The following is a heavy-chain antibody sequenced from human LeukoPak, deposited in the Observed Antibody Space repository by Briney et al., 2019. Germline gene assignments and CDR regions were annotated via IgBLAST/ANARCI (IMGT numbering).Heavy chain of an antibody. J-gene: IGHJ4*02. V-gene: IGHV4-59*10. D-gene: IGHD4-17*01. Sequence: SETLSLTCAVYGGSFSGYYWSWIRQPAGKGLEWIGRIYTSGSTNYNPSLKSRVTMSVDTSKNQFSLKLSSVTAADTAVYYCARAFGDYGDSYWGQGTLVTVSS. CDR2: IYTSGST. CDR1: GGSFSGYY. CDR3: ARAFGDYGDSY.